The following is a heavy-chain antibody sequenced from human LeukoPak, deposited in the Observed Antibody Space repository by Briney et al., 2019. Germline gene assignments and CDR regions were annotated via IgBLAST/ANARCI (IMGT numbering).Heavy chain of an antibody. J-gene: IGHJ3*02. CDR2: ISSSSSYI. Sequence: GGSLRLSCAASGFTVSSNYMNWVRQAPGKGLEWVSSISSSSSYIYYADSVKGRFTISRDSAKNSLYLQMNSLRAEDTAVYYCASLPDFWSGYNAFDIWGQGTMVTVSS. CDR3: ASLPDFWSGYNAFDI. CDR1: GFTVSSNY. D-gene: IGHD3-3*01. V-gene: IGHV3-21*01.